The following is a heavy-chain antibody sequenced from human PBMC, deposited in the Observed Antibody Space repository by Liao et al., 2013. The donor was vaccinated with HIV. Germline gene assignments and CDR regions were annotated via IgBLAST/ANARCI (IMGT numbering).Heavy chain of an antibody. CDR3: STDGAEYFQH. Sequence: QLQLQESGPGLVKPSETLSLTCTVSGASISSDSYYWGWIRQPPGKGLEWIGNIYHSGSTFYNPSLKSRVIISVDTSKNQFSLKLSSVTAADTAVYYCSTDGAEYFQHWGQGTLVTVSS. CDR1: GASISSDSYY. J-gene: IGHJ1*01. V-gene: IGHV4-39*07. CDR2: IYHSGST.